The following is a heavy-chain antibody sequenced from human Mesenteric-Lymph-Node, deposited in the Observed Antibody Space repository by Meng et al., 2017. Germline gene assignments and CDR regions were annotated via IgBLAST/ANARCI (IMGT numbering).Heavy chain of an antibody. CDR1: GYTVSTYT. D-gene: IGHD2/OR15-2a*01. V-gene: IGHV7-4-1*02. Sequence: QVQLVQSGSELKKPGSSVKVACKASGYTVSTYTLNWVRQAHGRGLEWMGWISTNTGTPTYTQGFTGRFVFSLDTSVSTAYLQISSLKAEDTAVYYCARGGNFDPWGQGTLVTVSS. J-gene: IGHJ5*02. CDR2: ISTNTGTP. CDR3: ARGGNFDP.